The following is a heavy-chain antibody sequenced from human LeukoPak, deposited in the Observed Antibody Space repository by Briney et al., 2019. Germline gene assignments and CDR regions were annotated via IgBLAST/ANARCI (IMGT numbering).Heavy chain of an antibody. CDR3: ARGRRTAQTKNNWFDP. D-gene: IGHD2-8*01. Sequence: PSETLSLTCAAYGGSFSGYYWSWIRQPPGKGLEWIGEINHSGSTNYNPSLKSRVTISVDTSKNQFSLKLSSVTAANTAVYYCARGRRTAQTKNNWFDPWGQGTLVTVSS. J-gene: IGHJ5*02. CDR1: GGSFSGYY. V-gene: IGHV4-34*01. CDR2: INHSGST.